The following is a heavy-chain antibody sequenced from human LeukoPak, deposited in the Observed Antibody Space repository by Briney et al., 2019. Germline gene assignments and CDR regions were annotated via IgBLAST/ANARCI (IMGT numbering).Heavy chain of an antibody. CDR2: MNGEGTTI. Sequence: GGSLRLSCATSGLTFRTTWMHWVRQAPGKGLMWVSRMNGEGTTIDYADSVKGRFTVSRDYAKNTLFLQMNNLRTEDTALYFCATARNFRFEYWGQGSLVIVSS. CDR1: GLTFRTTW. V-gene: IGHV3-74*01. CDR3: ATARNFRFEY. D-gene: IGHD1-7*01. J-gene: IGHJ4*02.